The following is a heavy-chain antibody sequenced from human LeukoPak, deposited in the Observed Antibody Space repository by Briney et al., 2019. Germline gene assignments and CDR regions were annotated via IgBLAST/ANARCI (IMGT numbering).Heavy chain of an antibody. CDR3: ARYCSGGSCFQFDY. J-gene: IGHJ4*02. Sequence: SETLSLTCTVSGGSISSSSYYWGWIRQPPGKGLEWIGSIYYSGSTYYNPSLKSRVTISVDTSKNQFSLKLSSVTAADTAVYYCARYCSGGSCFQFDYWGQGTLVTVSS. CDR2: IYYSGST. D-gene: IGHD2-15*01. CDR1: GGSISSSSYY. V-gene: IGHV4-39*01.